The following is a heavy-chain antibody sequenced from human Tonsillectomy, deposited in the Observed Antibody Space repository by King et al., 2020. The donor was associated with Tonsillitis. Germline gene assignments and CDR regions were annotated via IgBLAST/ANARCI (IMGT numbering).Heavy chain of an antibody. CDR2: IYYSGST. CDR3: ARPFTMVRGVHYGMDV. Sequence: LQLQESGPGLVKPSETLSLTCTVSGGSISSSSYYWGWIRQPPGKGLEWIGSIYYSGSTFYNPSLKSRVTISVDTSKNQFSLNLTSVTAADTAVYYCARPFTMVRGVHYGMDVWGQGTTVTVSS. V-gene: IGHV4-39*01. CDR1: GGSISSSSYY. D-gene: IGHD3-10*01. J-gene: IGHJ6*02.